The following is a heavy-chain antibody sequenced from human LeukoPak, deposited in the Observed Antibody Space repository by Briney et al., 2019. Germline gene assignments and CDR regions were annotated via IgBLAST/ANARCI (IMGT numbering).Heavy chain of an antibody. D-gene: IGHD6-19*01. CDR2: INPSGGST. J-gene: IGHJ4*02. CDR1: GYTFTSYY. CDR3: ARGPWSSSGWYRSYRENDY. Sequence: ASVTVSSKASGYTFTSYYMHWVRQAPGQGLEWMGIINPSGGSTSYAQKFQGRVTMTRDTSTSTVYMELSSLRSEDTAVYYCARGPWSSSGWYRSYRENDYWGQGTLVTVSS. V-gene: IGHV1-46*01.